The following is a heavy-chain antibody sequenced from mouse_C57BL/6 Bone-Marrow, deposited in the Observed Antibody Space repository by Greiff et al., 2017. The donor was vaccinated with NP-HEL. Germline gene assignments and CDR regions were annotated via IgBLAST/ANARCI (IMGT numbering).Heavy chain of an antibody. Sequence: EVQLVESGGGLVQPKGSLKLSCAASGFSFNTYAMNWVRQAPGKGLEWVARIRSKSNNYATYYADSVKDRFTISRDDSESMLYLQMNNLKTEDTAMYYCVRHDGNYVPFYAMDYWGQGTSVTVSS. CDR1: GFSFNTYA. CDR2: IRSKSNNYAT. D-gene: IGHD2-1*01. CDR3: VRHDGNYVPFYAMDY. J-gene: IGHJ4*01. V-gene: IGHV10-1*01.